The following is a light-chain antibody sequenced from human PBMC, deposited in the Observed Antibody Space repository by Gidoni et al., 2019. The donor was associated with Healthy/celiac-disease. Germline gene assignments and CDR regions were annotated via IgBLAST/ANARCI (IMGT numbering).Light chain of an antibody. CDR2: DDS. J-gene: IGLJ2*01. CDR3: QVWDSSSDHVV. V-gene: IGLV3-21*02. CDR1: NIGSKS. Sequence: SHVLTQPPAVSVATGQTARMTCGGNNIGSKSVHWYQQKPGQSPVLVVYDDSDRPSGIPGRFSGSTSGNTATLTISRVEAGDEADYYCQVWDSSSDHVVFGGGTKLTVL.